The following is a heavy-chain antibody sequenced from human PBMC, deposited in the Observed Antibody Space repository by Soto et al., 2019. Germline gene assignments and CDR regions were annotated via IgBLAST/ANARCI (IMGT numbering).Heavy chain of an antibody. V-gene: IGHV3-23*01. D-gene: IGHD6-13*01. CDR3: AQGKISASGGLNS. J-gene: IGHJ4*02. CDR1: GFSFRSSD. CDR2: IRGDDGNT. Sequence: GGSLRLSCAASGFSFRSSDMSWVRQAPGKELEWVSSIRGDDGNTYYADSVKGRLTISRDDSENTLYLQMNSLRAEDTAVYFCAQGKISASGGLNSWGQGTLVTVSS.